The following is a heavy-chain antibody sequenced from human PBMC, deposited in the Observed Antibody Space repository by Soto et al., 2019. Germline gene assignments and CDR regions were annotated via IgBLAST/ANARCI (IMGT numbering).Heavy chain of an antibody. CDR3: AAFLPDYDFWSGSHYFDY. CDR2: IVVGSGNT. V-gene: IGHV1-58*01. J-gene: IGHJ4*02. Sequence: ASVKVSCKASGFTFTSSAVQWVRQARGQRLEWIGWIVVGSGNTNYAQKFQERVTITRDMSTSTAYMELSSLRSEDTAVYYCAAFLPDYDFWSGSHYFDYWGQGTLVTVSS. CDR1: GFTFTSSA. D-gene: IGHD3-3*01.